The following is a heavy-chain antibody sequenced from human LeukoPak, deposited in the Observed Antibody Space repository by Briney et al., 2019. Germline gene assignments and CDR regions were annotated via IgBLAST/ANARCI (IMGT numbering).Heavy chain of an antibody. J-gene: IGHJ6*03. V-gene: IGHV3-74*01. CDR2: INSDGSST. Sequence: GGSLRLSCAASGFTFSSYWMHWVRQAPGKGLVWVSRINSDGSSTSYADSVKGRFTISRDNAKNTLYLQMNSLRAEDTAVYYCAREGDIVATDGSTYYYYYYMDVWGKGTTVTVSS. D-gene: IGHD5-12*01. CDR1: GFTFSSYW. CDR3: AREGDIVATDGSTYYYYYYMDV.